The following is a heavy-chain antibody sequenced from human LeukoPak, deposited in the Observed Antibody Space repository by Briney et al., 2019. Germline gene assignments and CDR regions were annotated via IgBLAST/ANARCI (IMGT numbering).Heavy chain of an antibody. CDR3: ARIYDFWSGPLSFDI. V-gene: IGHV1-69*13. CDR1: GYTLTELS. Sequence: SVKVSCKVSGYTLTELSMHWVRQAPGQGLEWMGGIIPIFGTANYAQKFQGRVTITADESTSTAYMELSSLRSEDTAVYYCARIYDFWSGPLSFDIWGQGTMVTVSS. J-gene: IGHJ3*02. D-gene: IGHD3-3*01. CDR2: IIPIFGTA.